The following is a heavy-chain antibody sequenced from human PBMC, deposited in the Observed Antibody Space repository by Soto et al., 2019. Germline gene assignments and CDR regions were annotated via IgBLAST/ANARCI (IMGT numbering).Heavy chain of an antibody. V-gene: IGHV1-69*12. J-gene: IGHJ5*02. CDR2: IIPIFGTA. D-gene: IGHD5-12*01. Sequence: QVQLVQSGAEVKKPGSSVKVSCKASGGTFSSYAISWVRQAPGQGLEWMGGIIPIFGTANYAQKFQGRVTITADESTSTANRGLGTLRSGDTAVYYGAGGATPKGCFAPWGKGPLVTVSS. CDR1: GGTFSSYA. CDR3: AGGATPKGCFAP.